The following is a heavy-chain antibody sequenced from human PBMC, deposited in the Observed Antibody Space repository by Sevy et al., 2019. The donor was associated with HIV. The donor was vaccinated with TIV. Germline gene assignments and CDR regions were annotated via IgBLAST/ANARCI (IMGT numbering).Heavy chain of an antibody. D-gene: IGHD3-16*01. J-gene: IGHJ5*02. CDR3: AGDPGGAGRFDP. Sequence: SETLSLTCTVSGGSISSGGYYWSWIRQHPGKGLEWIGYIYYSGSTYYNPSLKSRVTISVDTSKNQFSLKLSSVTAADTAVYYCAGDPGGAGRFDPWGQGTLVTVSS. V-gene: IGHV4-31*03. CDR1: GGSISSGGYY. CDR2: IYYSGST.